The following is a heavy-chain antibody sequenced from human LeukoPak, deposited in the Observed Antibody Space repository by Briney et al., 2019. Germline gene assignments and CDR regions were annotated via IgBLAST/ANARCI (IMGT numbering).Heavy chain of an antibody. CDR3: ARDPGYSSSWYYFDY. D-gene: IGHD6-13*01. Sequence: GGSLRLSCAASGFTVNSNYMSWVRQAPGKGLEWVSVIYSGGSTYYADSVKGRFTISRDNSKNTLYLQMNSLRAEDTAVYYCARDPGYSSSWYYFDYWGQGTLVTVSS. J-gene: IGHJ4*02. V-gene: IGHV3-66*01. CDR2: IYSGGST. CDR1: GFTVNSNY.